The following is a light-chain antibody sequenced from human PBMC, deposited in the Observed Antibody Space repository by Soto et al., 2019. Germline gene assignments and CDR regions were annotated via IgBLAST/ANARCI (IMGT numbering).Light chain of an antibody. CDR3: QQYSIWQYT. CDR1: QSVRGH. V-gene: IGKV3-15*01. Sequence: EIVLTQSPATLSVSPGERATLSCRASQSVRGHLAWYQQKHGQAPRLLIYSASTRATGIPARFSGSGSGTEFTLTISSLQSEDFAVYYCQQYSIWQYTFGQGTKLEIK. J-gene: IGKJ2*01. CDR2: SAS.